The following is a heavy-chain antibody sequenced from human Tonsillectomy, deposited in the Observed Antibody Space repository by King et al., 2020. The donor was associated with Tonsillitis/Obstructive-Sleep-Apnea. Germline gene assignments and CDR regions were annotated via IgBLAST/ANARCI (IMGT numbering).Heavy chain of an antibody. CDR1: GYSFTSYW. V-gene: IGHV5-51*01. D-gene: IGHD3-22*01. CDR3: ARLDDSSGYYLEDAFDI. CDR2: IYPGDSDT. J-gene: IGHJ3*02. Sequence: QLVQSGAEVKKPGESLKISCKGSGYSFTSYWIGWVRQMPGKGLEWMGIIYPGDSDTRYRPSFQGQVTISADKSISTAYLQWSSLKASDTAMYYCARLDDSSGYYLEDAFDIWGQGTMVTVSS.